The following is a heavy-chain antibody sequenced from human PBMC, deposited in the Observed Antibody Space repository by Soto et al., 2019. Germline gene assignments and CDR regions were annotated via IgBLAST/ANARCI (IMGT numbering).Heavy chain of an antibody. CDR1: GFTFSNAW. Sequence: GGSLRLSCAASGFTFSNAWMNWVRQAPGKGLEWVGRIKSKTDGGTTDYAAPVKGRFTISRDDSKNTLYLQMNSLKTEDTAVYYCTTDTDDYGDYYFAYWGQGTLVTVSS. D-gene: IGHD4-17*01. V-gene: IGHV3-15*07. CDR2: IKSKTDGGTT. CDR3: TTDTDDYGDYYFAY. J-gene: IGHJ4*02.